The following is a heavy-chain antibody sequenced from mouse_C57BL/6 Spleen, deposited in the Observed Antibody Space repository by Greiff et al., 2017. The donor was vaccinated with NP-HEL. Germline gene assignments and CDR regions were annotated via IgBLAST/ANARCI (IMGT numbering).Heavy chain of an antibody. V-gene: IGHV5-6*02. Sequence: KLVESGGDLVKPGGSLKLSCAASGFTFSSYGMSWVRQTPDKRLEWVATISSGGSYTYYPDSVKGRFTISRDNAKNTLYLQMSSLKSEDTAMYYCARQGDYYGSSPRAMDYWGQGTSVTVSS. J-gene: IGHJ4*01. D-gene: IGHD1-1*01. CDR3: ARQGDYYGSSPRAMDY. CDR2: ISSGGSYT. CDR1: GFTFSSYG.